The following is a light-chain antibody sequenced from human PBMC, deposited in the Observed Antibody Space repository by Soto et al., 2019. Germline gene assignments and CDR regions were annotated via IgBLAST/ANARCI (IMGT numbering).Light chain of an antibody. V-gene: IGKV2-30*01. CDR2: KVS. CDR3: MHGSHWPPRYT. Sequence: DVVMTQSPLSLPVTLGQPASISCRSSQSLVFSDGNTFFNWFHQRPGQSPRRLIYKVSKRDSGVPDRFSGSESATDFTLRISRVEAEDVGVYYYMHGSHWPPRYTFGQGTKLEIK. CDR1: QSLVFSDGNTF. J-gene: IGKJ2*01.